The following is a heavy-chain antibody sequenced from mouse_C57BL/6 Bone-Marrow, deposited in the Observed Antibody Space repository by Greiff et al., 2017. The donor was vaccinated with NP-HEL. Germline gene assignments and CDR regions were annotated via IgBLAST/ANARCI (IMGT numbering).Heavy chain of an antibody. V-gene: IGHV5-6*02. CDR1: GFTFSSYG. Sequence: EVKVEESGGDLVKPGGSLKLSCAASGFTFSSYGMSWVRQTPDKRLEWVATISSGGSYTYYPDSVKGRCTISRDNAKNTLYLQMSSLKSDDTAMYYCARHGTTVVATYLDYWGQGTTLTVSS. J-gene: IGHJ2*01. CDR3: ARHGTTVVATYLDY. D-gene: IGHD1-1*01. CDR2: ISSGGSYT.